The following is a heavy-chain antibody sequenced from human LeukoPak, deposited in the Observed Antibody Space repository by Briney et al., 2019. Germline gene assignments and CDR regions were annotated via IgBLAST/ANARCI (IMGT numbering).Heavy chain of an antibody. D-gene: IGHD4-23*01. CDR3: ARVVSYGGSNY. CDR2: ISSSSTI. J-gene: IGHJ4*02. Sequence: GGSLRLSCAASGFTFSSYSMNWVRQAPGKGLEWVSYISSSSTIYYADSVKGRFTISRDNAKNSLYLQMNSLRDEDTAVYYCARVVSYGGSNYWGQGTLVTVSS. CDR1: GFTFSSYS. V-gene: IGHV3-48*02.